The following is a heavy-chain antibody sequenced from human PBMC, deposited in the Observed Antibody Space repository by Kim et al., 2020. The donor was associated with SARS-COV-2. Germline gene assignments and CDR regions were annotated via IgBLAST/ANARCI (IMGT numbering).Heavy chain of an antibody. CDR3: ARGTWRDGLDV. V-gene: IGHV3-74*01. Sequence: GGSLRLSCAASGFTFRSNWLNWVRRAPGKGLVWVSRLFGAGTTTNYADSLKGRFTISGDNAKSTVYLQMNSLKAEDSGVYYCARGTWRDGLDVWGPGTTVTVSS. J-gene: IGHJ6*02. CDR1: GFTFRSNW. CDR2: LFGAGTTT.